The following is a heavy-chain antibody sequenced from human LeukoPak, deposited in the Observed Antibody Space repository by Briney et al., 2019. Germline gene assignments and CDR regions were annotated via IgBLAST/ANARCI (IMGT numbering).Heavy chain of an antibody. CDR2: IYHSGST. V-gene: IGHV4-38-2*02. J-gene: IGHJ4*02. CDR3: ARGNYYGSGNQDYYFDY. D-gene: IGHD3-10*01. Sequence: PSETLSLTCTVSGYSISSGYYWGWIRQPPGKGLEWIGSIYHSGSTYYNPFLKSRVTISVDTSKNQFSLKLSSVTAADTAVYYCARGNYYGSGNQDYYFDYWGQGTLVTVSS. CDR1: GYSISSGYY.